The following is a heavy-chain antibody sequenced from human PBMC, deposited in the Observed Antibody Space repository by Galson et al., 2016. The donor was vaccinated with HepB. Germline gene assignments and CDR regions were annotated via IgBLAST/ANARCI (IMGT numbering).Heavy chain of an antibody. D-gene: IGHD2-2*01. CDR2: ISRSGDST. CDR3: VQGSTEPAV. Sequence: SLRLACAASGVTFRNYGMTWVRQAPGKGLEVVSSISRSGDSTDYADSVKGRFTISRDNSKNTLSLRMNSLTADDTAIYYCVQGSTEPAVWGNGTTVTVSS. V-gene: IGHV3-23*01. J-gene: IGHJ6*04. CDR1: GVTFRNYG.